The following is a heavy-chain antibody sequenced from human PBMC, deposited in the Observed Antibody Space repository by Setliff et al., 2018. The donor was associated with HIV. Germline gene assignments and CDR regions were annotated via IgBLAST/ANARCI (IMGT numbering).Heavy chain of an antibody. CDR1: GGSISSPY. Sequence: PSETLSLTCTVSGGSISSPYWSWIRQPPGKGLEWIGYIYCNGSTNYNPPLKSRVTISVDTSKKQFSLRLSSVTAADTAVYYCARAQRITIFGVVYWYFDLWGRGTLVTVSS. D-gene: IGHD3-3*01. V-gene: IGHV4-59*11. CDR2: IYCNGST. J-gene: IGHJ2*01. CDR3: ARAQRITIFGVVYWYFDL.